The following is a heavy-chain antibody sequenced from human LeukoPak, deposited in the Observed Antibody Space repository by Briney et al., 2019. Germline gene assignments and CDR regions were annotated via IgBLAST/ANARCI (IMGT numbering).Heavy chain of an antibody. Sequence: ASVKVSCKASGYTFTAYYMHWVRQAPGQGLEWMGRINPNSGGTSYAQKFQGRVPMTRDTSISTAYMELRSLRSDDTAVYYCALSSGAAAIFDYWGQGTLVTVSS. V-gene: IGHV1-2*02. J-gene: IGHJ4*02. CDR1: GYTFTAYY. CDR2: INPNSGGT. D-gene: IGHD6-13*01. CDR3: ALSSGAAAIFDY.